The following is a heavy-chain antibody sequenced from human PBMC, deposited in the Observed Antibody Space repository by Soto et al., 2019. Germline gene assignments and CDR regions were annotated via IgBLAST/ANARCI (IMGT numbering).Heavy chain of an antibody. CDR1: GFTFSSYA. V-gene: IGHV3-23*01. CDR2: ISGSGGST. J-gene: IGHJ2*01. Sequence: PGGSLRLSCAASGFTFSSYAMSWVRQAAGKGLELVSAISGSGGSTYYADSVKGRVTISRDNSKNTRYLQMNSLRAEDTAVYYCAKGDGLWYFDLWGRGTLVTVSS. CDR3: AKGDGLWYFDL.